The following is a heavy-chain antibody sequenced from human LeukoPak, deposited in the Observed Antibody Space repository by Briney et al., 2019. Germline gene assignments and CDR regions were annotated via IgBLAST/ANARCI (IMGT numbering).Heavy chain of an antibody. CDR3: ARASYCGGDCYGSSFDY. Sequence: GGSLRLSCAASGFTFSSYSMNWVRQAPGKGLEWVSYISSSSSTIYYADSVKGRFTISRDNAKNSLYLQMNSLRAEDTAVYYCARASYCGGDCYGSSFDYWGQGTLVTVSP. J-gene: IGHJ4*02. CDR2: ISSSSSTI. V-gene: IGHV3-48*01. CDR1: GFTFSSYS. D-gene: IGHD2-21*02.